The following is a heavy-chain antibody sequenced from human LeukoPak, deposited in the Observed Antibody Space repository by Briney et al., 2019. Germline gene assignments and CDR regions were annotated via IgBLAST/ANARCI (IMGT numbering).Heavy chain of an antibody. V-gene: IGHV4-34*12. J-gene: IGHJ4*02. CDR2: VLHNGST. CDR3: ARYTGWAVAGILDY. Sequence: SETLSLTCAVYGGSFSGYYWNWIRQSPGKGLEWIGEVLHNGSTNYNPSLKSRVTIAVDTSQNQFSLKLSAVTAADTAVYYCARYTGWAVAGILDYWGQGTLVTVSS. D-gene: IGHD6-19*01. CDR1: GGSFSGYY.